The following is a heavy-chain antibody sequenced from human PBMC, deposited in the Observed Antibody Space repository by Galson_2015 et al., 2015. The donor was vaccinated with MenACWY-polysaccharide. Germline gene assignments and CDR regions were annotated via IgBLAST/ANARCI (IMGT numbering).Heavy chain of an antibody. CDR3: AREPIHSGSFCWFDP. D-gene: IGHD1-26*01. J-gene: IGHJ5*02. Sequence: TLSLTCAVSGGSVSSVTDYWSWLRQPPGKGLEWIGYMSYSGRGNQNPSLKSRISISIDTSKNQFSLRLTSVTAADTAMYYCAREPIHSGSFCWFDPWGQGTLVTVSS. CDR2: MSYSGRG. V-gene: IGHV4-61*01. CDR1: GGSVSSVTDY.